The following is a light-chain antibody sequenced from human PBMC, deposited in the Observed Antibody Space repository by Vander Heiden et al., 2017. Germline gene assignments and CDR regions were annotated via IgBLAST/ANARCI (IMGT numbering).Light chain of an antibody. Sequence: SVPPPPPSVSGAPCQRVTISCTGSSSNIGADYDVHWYQQLPGTAPKLLMYGNINRPSGVPDRFSGSKSGTSASLAITGLQAEDEADYYGQSFDSSLSSSVFGGGTKLNVL. V-gene: IGLV1-40*01. J-gene: IGLJ2*01. CDR3: QSFDSSLSSSV. CDR1: SSNIGADYD. CDR2: GNI.